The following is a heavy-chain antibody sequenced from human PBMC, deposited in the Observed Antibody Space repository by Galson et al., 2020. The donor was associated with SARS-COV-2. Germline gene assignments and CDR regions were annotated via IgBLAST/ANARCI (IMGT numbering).Heavy chain of an antibody. D-gene: IGHD6-6*01. V-gene: IGHV1-18*01. J-gene: IGHJ6*02. CDR1: GYTFTSYG. CDR2: ISAHNGNT. Sequence: ASVKVSCKGSGYTFTSYGITWVRQAPGQGLEWMGWISAHNGNTKYAQKVQGRVTLTTDTSTSTGYMELRSLRSDDTGVYYCARVAGVAARPFPCGMDVWGQGTTVTVSS. CDR3: ARVAGVAARPFPCGMDV.